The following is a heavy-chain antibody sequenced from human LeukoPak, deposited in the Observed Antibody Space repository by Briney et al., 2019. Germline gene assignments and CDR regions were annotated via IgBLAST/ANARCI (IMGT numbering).Heavy chain of an antibody. CDR2: INPSGGST. J-gene: IGHJ4*02. V-gene: IGHV1-46*01. CDR3: AREGITGTTYFGY. D-gene: IGHD1-7*01. Sequence: ASVKVSCKASGYTFTSYYMHWVRRAPGQGLEWMGIINPSGGSTSYAQKFQGRVTMTRDTSTSAVYMELSSLRSEDTAVYYCAREGITGTTYFGYWGQGTLVTVSS. CDR1: GYTFTSYY.